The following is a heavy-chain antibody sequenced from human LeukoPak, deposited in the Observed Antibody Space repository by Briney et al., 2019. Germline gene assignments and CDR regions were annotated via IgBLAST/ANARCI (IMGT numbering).Heavy chain of an antibody. CDR1: GLTVISYA. D-gene: IGHD6-13*01. CDR2: ISGDGGST. Sequence: GGPLTLSFADSGLTVISYAKSCFRQAPGKGPKWVSFISGDGGSTFYADSVKGRFTISRDNSKNTLYLQMNSLRAEDTAVYYCEKDRAGTGGFDYWGQGTLVTVSS. V-gene: IGHV3-23*01. J-gene: IGHJ4*02. CDR3: EKDRAGTGGFDY.